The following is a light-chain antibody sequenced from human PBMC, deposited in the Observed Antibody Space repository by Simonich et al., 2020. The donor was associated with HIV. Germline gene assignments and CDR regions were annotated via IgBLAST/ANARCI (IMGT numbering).Light chain of an antibody. Sequence: QSALTQPASVSGSPGQSITISCTGTTSDVGDYNYVSWYQQHPGKAPKLMIYDVIKRPSGVSNLFFGSKSGNTASLTISGLQAEDEADYYCSSYTSSLVIFGGGTKLTVL. J-gene: IGLJ2*01. CDR2: DVI. CDR1: TSDVGDYNY. V-gene: IGLV2-14*01. CDR3: SSYTSSLVI.